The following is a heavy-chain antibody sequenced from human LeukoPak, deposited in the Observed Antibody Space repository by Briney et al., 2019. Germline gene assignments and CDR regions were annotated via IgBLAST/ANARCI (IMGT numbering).Heavy chain of an antibody. CDR3: AAKYYDFWSGYYD. CDR1: GFTFSDYY. CDR2: ISSSGSTI. J-gene: IGHJ4*02. D-gene: IGHD3-3*01. Sequence: PGGSPRLSCAASGFTFSDYYMSWIRQAPGKGLEWVSYISSSGSTIYYADSAKGRCTISRDNAKNSLYLQMNSLRAEDTAVYYCAAKYYDFWSGYYDWGQGTLVTVSS. V-gene: IGHV3-11*04.